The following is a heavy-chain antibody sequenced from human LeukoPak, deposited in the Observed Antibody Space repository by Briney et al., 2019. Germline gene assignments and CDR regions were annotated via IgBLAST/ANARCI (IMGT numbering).Heavy chain of an antibody. Sequence: GGSLRLSCAASGFTFSSYWMSWVRQAPGKGLEWVANIKQDGSEKYYVDSVKGRFTISRDNSKNTLYLQMNSLRAEDTAVYYCAKVSGWLFLSEEYYFDYWGQGTLVTVSS. CDR1: GFTFSSYW. CDR3: AKVSGWLFLSEEYYFDY. V-gene: IGHV3-7*01. J-gene: IGHJ4*02. D-gene: IGHD3-22*01. CDR2: IKQDGSEK.